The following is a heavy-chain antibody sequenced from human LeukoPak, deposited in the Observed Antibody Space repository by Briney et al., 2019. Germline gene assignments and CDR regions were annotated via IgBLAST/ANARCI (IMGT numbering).Heavy chain of an antibody. CDR3: AVAGEDY. V-gene: IGHV4-34*01. CDR1: GGSISSYY. Sequence: SETLSLTCTVSGGSISSYYWSWIRQPPGKGLEWIGEINHSGSTNYNPSLKSRVTISVDTSKNQFSLKLSSVTAADTAVYYCAVAGEDYWGQGTLVTVSS. CDR2: INHSGST. D-gene: IGHD6-19*01. J-gene: IGHJ4*02.